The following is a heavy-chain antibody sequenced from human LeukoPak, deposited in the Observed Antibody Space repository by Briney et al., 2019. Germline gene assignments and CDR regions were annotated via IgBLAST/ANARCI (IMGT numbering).Heavy chain of an antibody. J-gene: IGHJ6*03. D-gene: IGHD6-13*01. CDR3: AKDGLYSSSWYYYYYYMDV. CDR2: ISSNGGST. V-gene: IGHV3-64*01. Sequence: GGSLRLSCEASGFTFSSYAMHWVRQAPGKGLEYVSAISSNGGSTYYANSVKGRFTISRDNSKNTLYLQMGSLRAEDTAVYYCAKDGLYSSSWYYYYYYMDVWGKGTTVTVSS. CDR1: GFTFSSYA.